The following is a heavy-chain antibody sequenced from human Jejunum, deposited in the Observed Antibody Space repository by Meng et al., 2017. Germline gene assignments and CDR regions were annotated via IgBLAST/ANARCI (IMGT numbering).Heavy chain of an antibody. J-gene: IGHJ4*02. D-gene: IGHD6-13*01. CDR3: AKDLYISNCYKFGY. Sequence: GESLKISCAASGFSFSNYAMSWFRQAPGRGLEWVSTISNSGGNTYYADSVNGRFTISRDNSKNTLSLQMHSLRADDSAVFYCAKDLYISNCYKFGYWGQGTLVTVSS. V-gene: IGHV3-23*01. CDR2: ISNSGGNT. CDR1: GFSFSNYA.